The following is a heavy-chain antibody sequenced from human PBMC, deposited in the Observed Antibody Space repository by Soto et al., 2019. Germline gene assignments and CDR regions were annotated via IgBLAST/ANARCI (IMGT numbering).Heavy chain of an antibody. CDR3: ARQPPVLWYYGSSGSFDY. Sequence: PGESLKLSCTGSGYSFTSYWIGWVCQMPGKGLEWMGIIYPGDADTRYSPSFQGQVTISADKSISTAYLQWSSLKASDTAMYYCARQPPVLWYYGSSGSFDYWGQGTLVTVSS. D-gene: IGHD3-22*01. J-gene: IGHJ4*02. CDR1: GYSFTSYW. CDR2: IYPGDADT. V-gene: IGHV5-51*01.